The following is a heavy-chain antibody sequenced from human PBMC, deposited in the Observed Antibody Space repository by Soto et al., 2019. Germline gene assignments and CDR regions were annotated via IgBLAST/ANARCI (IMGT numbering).Heavy chain of an antibody. CDR3: AKDWYYYDSSGYYPVVYFDY. D-gene: IGHD3-22*01. Sequence: GGSLRLSCAASGFTFSSYAMSWVRQAPGKGLEWVSAISGSGGSTYYADSVKGRFTISRDNSKNTLYLQMNSLRAEDTAVYYCAKDWYYYDSSGYYPVVYFDYWGQGTLVTVSS. J-gene: IGHJ4*02. V-gene: IGHV3-23*01. CDR1: GFTFSSYA. CDR2: ISGSGGST.